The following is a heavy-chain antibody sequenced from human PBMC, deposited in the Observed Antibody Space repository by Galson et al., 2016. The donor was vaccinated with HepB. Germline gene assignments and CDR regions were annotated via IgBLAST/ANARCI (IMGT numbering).Heavy chain of an antibody. Sequence: SLRLSCAASGFTFSISAMNWVRQAPGKGLEWVSGLHTSGATYYAGSVRGRFTISRDNSKNTLYLQMSSLRAEDTAVYYCAIWEWGLPPCWGQGTLVTVSS. CDR3: AIWEWGLPPC. CDR2: LHTSGAT. V-gene: IGHV3-23*01. J-gene: IGHJ4*02. D-gene: IGHD1-26*01. CDR1: GFTFSISA.